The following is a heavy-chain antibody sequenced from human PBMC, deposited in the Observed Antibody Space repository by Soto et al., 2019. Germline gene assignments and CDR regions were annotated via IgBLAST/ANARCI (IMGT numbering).Heavy chain of an antibody. CDR3: ARDLVRGYSYGYFDY. CDR2: ISSSSSYI. CDR1: GFTFSSYS. Sequence: GGSLRLSCAASGFTFSSYSMNWVRQAPGKGLEWVSSISSSSSYIYYADSVKGRFTISRDNAKNPLYLQMNSLRAEDTAVYYCARDLVRGYSYGYFDYWGQGTLVTVSS. D-gene: IGHD5-18*01. V-gene: IGHV3-21*01. J-gene: IGHJ4*02.